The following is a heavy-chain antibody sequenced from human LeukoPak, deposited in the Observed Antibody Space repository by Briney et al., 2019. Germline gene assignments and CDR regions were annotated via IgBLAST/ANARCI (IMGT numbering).Heavy chain of an antibody. CDR3: ARNPHGSGSYRYYFDY. D-gene: IGHD3-10*01. J-gene: IGHJ4*02. Sequence: ASVNVSCKASGYTFTSYYMHWVRQAPGQGLEWMGIINPSGGSTSYAQKFQGRVTMTRDTSTSTVYMELSSLRSEDTAVYYCARNPHGSGSYRYYFDYWGQGTLVTVSS. CDR2: INPSGGST. V-gene: IGHV1-46*01. CDR1: GYTFTSYY.